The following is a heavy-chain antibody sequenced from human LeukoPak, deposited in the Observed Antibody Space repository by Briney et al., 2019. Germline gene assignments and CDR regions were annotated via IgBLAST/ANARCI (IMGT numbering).Heavy chain of an antibody. Sequence: SQTLSLTCAISGDSVSSNSAAWNWIRQSPSRGLEWLGRTYYRSKWYNDYAVSVKSRITINPDTSKNQFSLQLNSVTPEDTAVYYCARDPFPYDYVWGSYRDTEYYFDYWGQGTLVTVSS. J-gene: IGHJ4*02. CDR3: ARDPFPYDYVWGSYRDTEYYFDY. CDR1: GDSVSSNSAA. V-gene: IGHV6-1*01. CDR2: TYYRSKWYN. D-gene: IGHD3-16*02.